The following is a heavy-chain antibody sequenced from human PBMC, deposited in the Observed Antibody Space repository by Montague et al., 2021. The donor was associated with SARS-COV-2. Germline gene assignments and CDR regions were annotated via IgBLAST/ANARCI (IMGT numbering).Heavy chain of an antibody. CDR2: ISYSRST. CDR1: GDSISYRNYY. Sequence: SETLSLTCTVSGDSISYRNYYWVWIRQPPGKGLDGIVTISYSRSTYYNASLKSRVTIYIYTSKYQFSLKLTSVTTADTAIYYCARQYGHYSDNAFAIWGQGTMVTVSS. J-gene: IGHJ3*02. D-gene: IGHD4-17*01. CDR3: ARQYGHYSDNAFAI. V-gene: IGHV4-39*01.